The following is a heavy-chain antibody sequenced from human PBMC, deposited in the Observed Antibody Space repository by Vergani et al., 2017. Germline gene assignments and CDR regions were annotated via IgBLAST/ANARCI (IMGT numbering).Heavy chain of an antibody. CDR1: GFTFSGSA. V-gene: IGHV3-73*01. CDR3: TRPNVMGNCSGGSCYTDY. CDR2: IRSKANSYAT. J-gene: IGHJ4*02. D-gene: IGHD2-15*01. Sequence: EVQLVESGGGLVQPGGSLKLSCAASGFTFSGSAMHWVRQASGKGLEWVGRIRSKANSYATAYAASVKGRFTISRDDSKNTAYLQMNSLKTEDTAVYYCTRPNVMGNCSGGSCYTDYWGQGTLVTVSS.